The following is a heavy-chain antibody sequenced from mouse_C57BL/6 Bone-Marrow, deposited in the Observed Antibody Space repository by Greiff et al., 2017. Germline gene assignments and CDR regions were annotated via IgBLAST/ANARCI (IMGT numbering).Heavy chain of an antibody. CDR2: ISYDGSN. CDR1: GYSITSGYY. J-gene: IGHJ4*01. D-gene: IGHD3-1*01. CDR3: ARGPLGAMDY. V-gene: IGHV3-6*01. Sequence: EVQLVESGPGLVKPSQSLSLTCSVTGYSITSGYYWNWIRQFPGNKLEWMGYISYDGSNNYNPSLKNRISITRDTSKNQFFLKLNSVTTEDTATYYCARGPLGAMDYWGQGTSVTVSS.